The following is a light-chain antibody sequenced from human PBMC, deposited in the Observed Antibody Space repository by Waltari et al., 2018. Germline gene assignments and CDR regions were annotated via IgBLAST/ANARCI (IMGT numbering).Light chain of an antibody. CDR1: QSVSSN. V-gene: IGKV3-15*01. Sequence: EIVMTQSPATLSVSPGERATLSCRASQSVSSNLAWYQQKPGQAPRLLIYGASTRATGIPARFSGSGSGTDFTLTISSLQSEDFALYYCQQYNNWPPYTFGQGTKLGIK. J-gene: IGKJ2*01. CDR2: GAS. CDR3: QQYNNWPPYT.